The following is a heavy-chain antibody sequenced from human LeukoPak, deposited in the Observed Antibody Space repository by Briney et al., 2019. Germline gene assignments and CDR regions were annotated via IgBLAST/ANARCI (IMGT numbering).Heavy chain of an antibody. CDR3: VRESAEVYDYVWVSYRDYYFAY. D-gene: IGHD3-16*02. J-gene: IGHJ4*02. CDR2: ISYDGNNK. V-gene: IGHV3-30-3*01. Sequence: GGSRRLSCAASGFTFSIYAMQWVRPPPDRGLEWVAVISYDGNNKYSADSVKSRFTISIDNSKNTLYLQMNSLRAEDTAVYFCVRESAEVYDYVWVSYRDYYFAYWGQGTLVTVSS. CDR1: GFTFSIYA.